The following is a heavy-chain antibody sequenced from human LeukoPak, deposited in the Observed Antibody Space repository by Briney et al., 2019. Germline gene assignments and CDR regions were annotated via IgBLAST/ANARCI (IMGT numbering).Heavy chain of an antibody. J-gene: IGHJ4*02. CDR3: AREGDGYNSPNFDY. V-gene: IGHV4-59*12. D-gene: IGHD5-24*01. Sequence: SETLSLTCTVSGGSISSYHWSWIRQPPGKGLEWIGYIYYSGSTNYNPSLKSRVTISVNTSKNQFSLKLSSVTAADTAVYYCAREGDGYNSPNFDYWGQGTLVTVSS. CDR1: GGSISSYH. CDR2: IYYSGST.